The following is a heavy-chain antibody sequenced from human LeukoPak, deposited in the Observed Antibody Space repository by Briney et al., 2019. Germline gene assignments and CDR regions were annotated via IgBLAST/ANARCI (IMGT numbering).Heavy chain of an antibody. Sequence: GGSLRLSCAASGFTFSSYGMHWVRQAPGKGLEWVALIWYDGSNKYYADSVKGRFTISRDNSKNTLYLQMNSLRAEDTAVYYCARAMDYYDSSGSSHDGFDIWGQGTLVTVSS. D-gene: IGHD3-22*01. CDR2: IWYDGSNK. J-gene: IGHJ3*02. CDR3: ARAMDYYDSSGSSHDGFDI. V-gene: IGHV3-33*08. CDR1: GFTFSSYG.